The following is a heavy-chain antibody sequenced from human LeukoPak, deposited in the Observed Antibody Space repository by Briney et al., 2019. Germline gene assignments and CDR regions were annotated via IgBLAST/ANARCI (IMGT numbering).Heavy chain of an antibody. D-gene: IGHD4-17*01. J-gene: IGHJ4*02. CDR2: ISGSGIST. V-gene: IGHV3-23*01. Sequence: GGSLTLSCAAAGYTFSDYGMNWVRQAPGKGLEWVSGISGSGISTYYADSVKGRFTISRDNSKNTLYLQMNSLRAEDTAVYYCARDVKSDYGDYSYYFDYWGQGTLVTVSS. CDR1: GYTFSDYG. CDR3: ARDVKSDYGDYSYYFDY.